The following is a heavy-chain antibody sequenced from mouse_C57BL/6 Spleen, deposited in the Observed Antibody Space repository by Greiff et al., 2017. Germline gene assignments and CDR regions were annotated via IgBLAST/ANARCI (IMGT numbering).Heavy chain of an antibody. V-gene: IGHV5-4*01. CDR3: ARAQATSYAMDY. J-gene: IGHJ4*01. Sequence: EVQGVESGGGLVKPGGSLKLSCAASGFTFSSYAMSWVRQTPEKRLEWVATISDGGSYTYYPDNVKGRFTISRDNAKNNLYLQMSHLKSEDTAMYYCARAQATSYAMDYWGQGTSVTVSS. CDR2: ISDGGSYT. D-gene: IGHD3-2*02. CDR1: GFTFSSYA.